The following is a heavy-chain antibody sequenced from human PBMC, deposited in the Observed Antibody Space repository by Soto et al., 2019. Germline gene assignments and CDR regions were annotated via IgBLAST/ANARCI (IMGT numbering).Heavy chain of an antibody. J-gene: IGHJ4*02. CDR2: ISYDGSNK. Sequence: PGGSLRLSCAASGFTVSSNYMSWVRQAPGKGLEWVAVISYDGSNKYYADSVKGRFTISRDNSKNTLYLQMNSLRAEDTAVYYCARDPVSDFWSGYYTYWGQGTLVTVSS. V-gene: IGHV3-30-3*01. CDR3: ARDPVSDFWSGYYTY. D-gene: IGHD3-3*01. CDR1: GFTVSSNY.